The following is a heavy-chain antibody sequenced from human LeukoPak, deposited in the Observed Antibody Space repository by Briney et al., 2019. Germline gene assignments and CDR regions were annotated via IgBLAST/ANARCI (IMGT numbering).Heavy chain of an antibody. CDR3: ARDEYSSSRLDY. D-gene: IGHD6-13*01. J-gene: IGHJ4*02. CDR1: GYAFTNYG. Sequence: ASVTLSCKASGYAFTNYGITWVRQAPGQGLEWMGWINTYNGNTNHAQNLQGRVTMTTDTSTKTAYMELRSLRSDDTAMYYCARDEYSSSRLDYWGQGSLVTLSS. CDR2: INTYNGNT. V-gene: IGHV1-18*01.